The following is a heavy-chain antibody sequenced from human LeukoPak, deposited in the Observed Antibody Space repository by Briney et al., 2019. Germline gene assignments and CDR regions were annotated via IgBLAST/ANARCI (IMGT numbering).Heavy chain of an antibody. D-gene: IGHD2-2*01. V-gene: IGHV1-69*05. J-gene: IGHJ4*02. CDR1: GGTFTSYA. CDR2: IIPIFGTA. CDR3: ARDLDCSSTSCYDY. Sequence: SVKVSCKASGGTFTSYAISWVRQAPGQGLEWMGGIIPIFGTANYAQKFQGRVTITTDESTSTAYMELSSLRSEDTAVYYCARDLDCSSTSCYDYWGQGTLVSVSS.